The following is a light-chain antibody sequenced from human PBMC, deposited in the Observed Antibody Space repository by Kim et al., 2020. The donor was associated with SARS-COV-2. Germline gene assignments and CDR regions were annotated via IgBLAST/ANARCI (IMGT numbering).Light chain of an antibody. V-gene: IGKV3-15*01. CDR2: GAS. CDR3: QQYNDWPLIS. J-gene: IGKJ4*01. CDR1: QSVRNN. Sequence: VSPGERVTPSCRASQSVRNNLAWYQQRPGQAPRLLLYGASTRATDIPARFSGSGSGTEFTLTIRSLQSEDLAVYYCQQYNDWPLISFGGGTKVDIK.